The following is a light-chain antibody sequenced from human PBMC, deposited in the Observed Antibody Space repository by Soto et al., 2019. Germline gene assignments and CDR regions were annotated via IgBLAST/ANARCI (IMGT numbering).Light chain of an antibody. CDR3: QQHEDWPQHT. CDR1: QSVRSN. Sequence: EIVMTQYPATRSVSPGGRGTRSCRASQSVRSNLAWYQQKPGQAPRLLIYGASTRAPGIPPTFSGSGSGTEFTLTISSLQSEDFAVYYCQQHEDWPQHTFGQGTKVDIK. J-gene: IGKJ2*01. V-gene: IGKV3-15*01. CDR2: GAS.